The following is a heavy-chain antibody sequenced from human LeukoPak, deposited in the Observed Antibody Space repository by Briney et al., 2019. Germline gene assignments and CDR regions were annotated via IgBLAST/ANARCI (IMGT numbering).Heavy chain of an antibody. CDR2: ISYDGSNK. CDR3: AKEFLRGCSTTSCPDAFDT. D-gene: IGHD2-2*01. CDR1: GFTFSSYG. V-gene: IGHV3-30*18. Sequence: GGSLRLSCAASGFTFSSYGMHWVRQAPGKGLEWVAVISYDGSNKYYADSVKGRFTISRANSKNTLYLQMNSLRAEDTAVYYCAKEFLRGCSTTSCPDAFDTWGQGTMVTVSS. J-gene: IGHJ3*02.